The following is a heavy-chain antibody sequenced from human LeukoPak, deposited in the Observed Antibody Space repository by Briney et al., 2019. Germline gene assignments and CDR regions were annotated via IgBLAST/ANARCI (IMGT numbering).Heavy chain of an antibody. Sequence: PWETLSLTCGVSGGSVTNTNWWTWVRQPPGKGLEWIGEVHLDGRTNYNPSLESRLTMSVDVSENQVSLKLTSVTAADTAVYYCAREGGFYRPLDYSGQGTLVTVSS. V-gene: IGHV4-4*02. J-gene: IGHJ4*02. CDR2: VHLDGRT. CDR1: GGSVTNTNW. CDR3: AREGGFYRPLDY. D-gene: IGHD3-3*01.